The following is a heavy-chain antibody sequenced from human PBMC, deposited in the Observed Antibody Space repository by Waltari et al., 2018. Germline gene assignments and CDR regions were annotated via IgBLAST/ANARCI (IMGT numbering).Heavy chain of an antibody. V-gene: IGHV3-53*01. CDR3: ARPDYGDYRDAFDI. J-gene: IGHJ3*02. Sequence: VQLVQSGAEVKKPGSSVKVSCKASGGTFSSYAISWVRQAPGKGLEWVSVIYSGGSTYYADSVKGRFTISRDNSKNTLYLQMNSLRAEDTAVYYCARPDYGDYRDAFDIWGQGTMVTVSS. CDR2: IYSGGST. D-gene: IGHD4-17*01. CDR1: GGTFSSYA.